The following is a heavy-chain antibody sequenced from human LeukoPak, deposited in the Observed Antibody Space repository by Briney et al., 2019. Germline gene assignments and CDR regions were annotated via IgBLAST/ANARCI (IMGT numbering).Heavy chain of an antibody. CDR2: ISPRTTYT. Sequence: GGSLRLSCAASGLTFSSYAMSWVRQAPGKGLEWVSYISPRTTYTNYADSVKGRFIISRDDAKNSLYLQMNSLRAEDTAVYYCARGHYGLDNWGQGTLVTVSS. D-gene: IGHD4-17*01. V-gene: IGHV3-21*05. CDR3: ARGHYGLDN. CDR1: GLTFSSYA. J-gene: IGHJ4*02.